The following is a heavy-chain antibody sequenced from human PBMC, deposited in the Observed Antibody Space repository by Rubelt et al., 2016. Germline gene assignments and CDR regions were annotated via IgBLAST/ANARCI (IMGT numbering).Heavy chain of an antibody. CDR3: AAGYQLPIDY. CDR2: ISPNNGNT. D-gene: IGHD2-2*01. Sequence: QVQLVQSGAEVKKPGSSVKVSCKASGYTFITYGISWVRQAPGQGLEWMGWISPNNGNTNYARKLQGGVTMTTDTATRPAYMEVRGLGSEDTAVYYCAAGYQLPIDYWGQGTLVTVSA. V-gene: IGHV1-18*01. J-gene: IGHJ4*02. CDR1: GYTFITYG.